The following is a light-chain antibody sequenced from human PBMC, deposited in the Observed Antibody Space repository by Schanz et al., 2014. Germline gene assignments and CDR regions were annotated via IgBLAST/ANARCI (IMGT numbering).Light chain of an antibody. Sequence: EIVLTQSPGTLSLSPGERATLSCRASQSVSSSSLAWYQQKPGQAPRLLIYRTSSRATGIPDRFSGSGSGTDFTLTSSRLEPEDFAVYYCQQYGSSPLTFGGGTKVEIK. CDR1: QSVSSSS. V-gene: IGKV3-20*01. J-gene: IGKJ4*01. CDR3: QQYGSSPLT. CDR2: RTS.